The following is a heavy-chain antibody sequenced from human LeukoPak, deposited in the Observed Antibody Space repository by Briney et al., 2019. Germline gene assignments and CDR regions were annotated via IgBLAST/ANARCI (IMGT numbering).Heavy chain of an antibody. CDR2: IIPIFGTA. J-gene: IGHJ6*03. Sequence: SVKVSCKAPGGTFSSYAISWVRQAPGQGLEWMGGIIPIFGTANYAQKFQGRVTITADKPANTAYMELSSLRSEDTAVYYCASLSITMVRGVIATTWDMDVWGKGTTVTVSS. D-gene: IGHD3-10*01. CDR3: ASLSITMVRGVIATTWDMDV. CDR1: GGTFSSYA. V-gene: IGHV1-69*06.